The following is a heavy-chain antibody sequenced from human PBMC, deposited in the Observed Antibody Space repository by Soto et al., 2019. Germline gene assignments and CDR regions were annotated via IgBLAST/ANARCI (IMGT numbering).Heavy chain of an antibody. V-gene: IGHV1-18*01. CDR3: AGDFCSSTSGYNYFDS. J-gene: IGHJ4*02. CDR1: GYTFTSYG. CDR2: ISAYNGNT. Sequence: QVPLVQSGAEAKKPGASVKVSCKASGYTFTSYGITWVRQAPGQGLEWMGGISAYNGNTNYAQKLQRRVTMTTDTTTRTADMERRTVRSCDTAAYYCAGDFCSSTSGYNYFDSWGQGTLVTVSS. D-gene: IGHD2-2*02.